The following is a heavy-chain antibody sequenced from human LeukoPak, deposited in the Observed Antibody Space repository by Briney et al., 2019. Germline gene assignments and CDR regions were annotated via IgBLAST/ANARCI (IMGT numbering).Heavy chain of an antibody. CDR1: GGTFSSYA. Sequence: GASVKVSCKASGGTFSSYAISWVRQAPGQGLEWMGRIIPIFGIANYAQKFQGRVTITADKSTSTAYMELSSLRSEDTAVYYCAKGYCSGGSCYPGMDVWGQGTTATVSS. V-gene: IGHV1-69*04. CDR3: AKGYCSGGSCYPGMDV. J-gene: IGHJ6*02. CDR2: IIPIFGIA. D-gene: IGHD2-15*01.